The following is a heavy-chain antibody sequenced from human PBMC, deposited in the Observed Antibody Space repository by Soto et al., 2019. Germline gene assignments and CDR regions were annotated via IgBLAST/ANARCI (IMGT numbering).Heavy chain of an antibody. CDR1: GGSINTFY. V-gene: IGHV4-4*07. D-gene: IGHD6-19*01. CDR3: ARASIAVAGTGFDY. Sequence: PSETLSLTCTVSGGSINTFYWSWVRQPAGKGLEWIGRIFSSGSTSFNPSLKSRVTMSVDTSKNQFSLKLSSVTAADTAVYYCARASIAVAGTGFDYWGQGTLVTVSS. J-gene: IGHJ4*02. CDR2: IFSSGST.